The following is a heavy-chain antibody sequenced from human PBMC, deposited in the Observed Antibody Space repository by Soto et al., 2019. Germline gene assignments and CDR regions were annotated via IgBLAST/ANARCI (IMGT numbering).Heavy chain of an antibody. J-gene: IGHJ6*04. CDR1: GFTVNTYE. V-gene: IGHV3-48*03. Sequence: GGSLRRSCAASGFTVNTYEMNWVRQAPGKGLEWVSYISSSDSTIYYVDSVKGRFTISTDHAQHSLYLQMNSLSAEDTAVYYFATTTFECRSTSHRNYSYGLDAWGKGTAVTVSS. D-gene: IGHD2-2*01. CDR3: ATTTFECRSTSHRNYSYGLDA. CDR2: ISSSDSTI.